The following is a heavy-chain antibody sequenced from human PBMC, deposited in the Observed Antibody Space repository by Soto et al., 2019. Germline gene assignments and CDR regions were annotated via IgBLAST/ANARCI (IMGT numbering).Heavy chain of an antibody. V-gene: IGHV4-28*03. J-gene: IGHJ3*02. CDR3: ARGDYAKAFDI. CDR1: GYSISSSNW. D-gene: IGHD2-2*01. CDR2: IYYSGSA. Sequence: QVQLQESGPGLIEPSDTLALDYAVSGYSISSSNWWGWIRQPPGKGLEWIGNIYYSGSAYYNPSLKSRVTMSVDTSKNQFSLKLTSVTSVDTAVYYCARGDYAKAFDIWGQGTTVTVSS.